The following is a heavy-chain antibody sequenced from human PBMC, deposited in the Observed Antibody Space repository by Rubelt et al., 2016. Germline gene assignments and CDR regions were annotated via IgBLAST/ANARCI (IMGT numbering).Heavy chain of an antibody. CDR3: ATGIVVVPAHVPCRDY. D-gene: IGHD2-2*01. CDR1: GYTLTELS. CDR2: FDPEDGEK. V-gene: IGHV1-24*01. J-gene: IGHJ4*02. Sequence: QVQLVQSGAEVKKPGASVKVSCKVSGYTLTELSMHWVRQAPGKGLEWMGGFDPEDGEKIYAQKFQGRGTTTADTSTDTACMELSSMRSEDTAVYYCATGIVVVPAHVPCRDYWGQGTLVTVSS.